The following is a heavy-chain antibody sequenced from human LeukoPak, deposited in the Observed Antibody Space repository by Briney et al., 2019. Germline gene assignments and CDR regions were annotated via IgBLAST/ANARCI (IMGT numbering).Heavy chain of an antibody. V-gene: IGHV4-34*01. CDR3: ARRGGLLWFGEFPFDP. J-gene: IGHJ5*02. CDR2: INHSGST. Sequence: SETLSLTCAVYGGSFSGYYWSWIRQPPGKGLEWIGEINHSGSTNYNPSLKCRVTISVDTSKNQFSLKLSSVTAADTAVYYCARRGGLLWFGEFPFDPWGQGTLVTVSS. CDR1: GGSFSGYY. D-gene: IGHD3-10*01.